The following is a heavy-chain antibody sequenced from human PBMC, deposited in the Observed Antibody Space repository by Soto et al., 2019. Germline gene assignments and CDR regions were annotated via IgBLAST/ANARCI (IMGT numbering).Heavy chain of an antibody. J-gene: IGHJ3*02. CDR3: ARDLYYYDSSGYSFDI. V-gene: IGHV3-23*01. CDR1: GFTFSSYA. Sequence: GGSLRLSCAASGFTFSSYAMSWVRQAPGKGLEWVSAISGSGGSTYYADSVKGRFTISRDNAKNSLYLQMNSLRAEDTAVYYCARDLYYYDSSGYSFDIWGPGTMVTVS. CDR2: ISGSGGST. D-gene: IGHD3-22*01.